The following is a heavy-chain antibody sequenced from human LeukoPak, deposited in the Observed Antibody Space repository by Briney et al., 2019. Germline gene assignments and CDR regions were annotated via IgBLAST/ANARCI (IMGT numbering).Heavy chain of an antibody. D-gene: IGHD2-2*02. Sequence: GGSLRLSCAASGFTFSSYSMNWVRQAPGKGLEWVSSISSSSSYIYYADSVKGRFTISRDNAKNSLYLQMNSLRAEDTAVYYCVRDFDIVVVPAAIGLAYYYGMDVWGQGTTVTVSS. CDR1: GFTFSSYS. J-gene: IGHJ6*02. V-gene: IGHV3-21*01. CDR2: ISSSSSYI. CDR3: VRDFDIVVVPAAIGLAYYYGMDV.